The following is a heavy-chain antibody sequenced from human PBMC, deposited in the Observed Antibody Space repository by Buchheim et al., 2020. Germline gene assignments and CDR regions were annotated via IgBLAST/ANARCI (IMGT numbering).Heavy chain of an antibody. Sequence: QVQLVESGGGVVQPGRSLRLSCAASGFTFSSYGMHWVRQAPGKGLEWVAVIWYDGSNKYYADSVKGRFTISRDNSKNTLYLQMNSLRAEDTAVYYCAREVAAAGPRLYYYYYYMDVWGKGTT. CDR1: GFTFSSYG. CDR2: IWYDGSNK. D-gene: IGHD6-13*01. V-gene: IGHV3-33*01. CDR3: AREVAAAGPRLYYYYYYMDV. J-gene: IGHJ6*03.